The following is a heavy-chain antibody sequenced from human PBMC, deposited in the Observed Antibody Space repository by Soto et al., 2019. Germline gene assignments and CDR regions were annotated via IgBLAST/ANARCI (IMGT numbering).Heavy chain of an antibody. CDR3: ARDLMDTAMDPTLSPAAY. D-gene: IGHD5-18*01. Sequence: SVKVSWKACVYSFTGNYMHCVRQEPGQGLEWMGIINPSGGSTSYAQKFQGRVTMTRDTSTSTVYMELSSLRSEDTAVYYCARDLMDTAMDPTLSPAAYWGQGTLVTVS. J-gene: IGHJ4*02. V-gene: IGHV1-46*01. CDR2: INPSGGST. CDR1: VYSFTGNY.